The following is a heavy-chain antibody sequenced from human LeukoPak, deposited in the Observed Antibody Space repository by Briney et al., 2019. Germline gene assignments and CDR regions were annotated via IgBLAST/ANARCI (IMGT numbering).Heavy chain of an antibody. CDR2: IYYSGST. D-gene: IGHD3-22*01. CDR3: ARGSRGYYYYDSSGYYYFDY. Sequence: PSETLSLTCTVSGGSISSGGYYWSWIRQHPGKGLEWIGYIYYSGSTYYNPSLKSRVTISVDTSKNQFSLRLSSVTAADTAVYYCARGSRGYYYYDSSGYYYFDYWGQGTLVTVSS. V-gene: IGHV4-31*03. J-gene: IGHJ4*02. CDR1: GGSISSGGYY.